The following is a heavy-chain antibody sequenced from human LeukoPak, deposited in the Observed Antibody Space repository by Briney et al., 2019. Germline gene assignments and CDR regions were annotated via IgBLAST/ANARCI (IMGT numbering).Heavy chain of an antibody. CDR2: IYPGDSDT. CDR1: GYSFTSYW. D-gene: IGHD5-24*01. J-gene: IGHJ4*02. V-gene: IGHV5-51*01. CDR3: ARPDGYSVNAFFFDY. Sequence: GESLKISCKGSGYSFTSYWIGWVRQMPGEGLEWMGIIYPGDSDTRYSPSFQGQVTISADKSISTAYLQWSSLKASDTATYYCARPDGYSVNAFFFDYWGQGTLVTVSS.